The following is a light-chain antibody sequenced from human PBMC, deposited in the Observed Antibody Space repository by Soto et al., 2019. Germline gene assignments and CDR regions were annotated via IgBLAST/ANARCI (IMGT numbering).Light chain of an antibody. J-gene: IGKJ1*01. CDR1: QSVGGTF. Sequence: EIVLTQSPATLSLSPGEGATLSCRASQSVGGTFLAWYQQKGGQAPRLLIHGASTRATGIPDRFSGSGSGTDFTLTISRLEPEDFAVYYCQQYGGSPRTFGQGTKVDIK. V-gene: IGKV3-20*01. CDR2: GAS. CDR3: QQYGGSPRT.